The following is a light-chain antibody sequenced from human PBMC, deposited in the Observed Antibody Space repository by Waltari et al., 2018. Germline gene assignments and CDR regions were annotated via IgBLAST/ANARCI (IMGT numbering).Light chain of an antibody. CDR2: CAA. CDR1: QRVSSN. Sequence: EIVMTQSPATLSVSPGERATLSCRASQRVSSNLAWYQQKPGQPPRLLIYCAATRATGTPARFSGSGSGTEFTLTISSLQSEDFAVYYCQQYNNWPLWTFGQGTKVEIK. CDR3: QQYNNWPLWT. V-gene: IGKV3-15*01. J-gene: IGKJ1*01.